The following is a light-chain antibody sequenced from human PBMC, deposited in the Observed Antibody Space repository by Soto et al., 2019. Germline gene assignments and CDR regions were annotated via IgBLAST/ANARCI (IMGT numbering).Light chain of an antibody. CDR3: NSYTTSNTRQIV. J-gene: IGLJ1*01. CDR2: DVS. CDR1: SSDVGGYNY. V-gene: IGLV2-14*01. Sequence: HSVLTQPASVSGSPGESITISCTGTSSDVGGYNYVSWYQQHPGKAPKSMIYDVSNRPSGVSTRFSGSKSGNTASLTISGLQAEDEADYYCNSYTTSNTRQIVFGTGTKVTVL.